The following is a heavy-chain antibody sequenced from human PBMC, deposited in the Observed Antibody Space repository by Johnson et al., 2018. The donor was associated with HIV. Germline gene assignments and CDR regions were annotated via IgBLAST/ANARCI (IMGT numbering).Heavy chain of an antibody. CDR3: ARDAKVGYGDAFDI. J-gene: IGHJ3*02. CDR2: INSDGSST. V-gene: IGHV3-74*01. D-gene: IGHD5-12*01. Sequence: EVQLVESGGGVVQPGGSLRLSCAASGFTFSRYWMHWVRQAPGKGLVWVSRINSDGSSTNYADSVKGRFNISRDNAKNTLYLQMNSLRAEDTAVFYCARDAKVGYGDAFDIWGHGTMVTVYS. CDR1: GFTFSRYW.